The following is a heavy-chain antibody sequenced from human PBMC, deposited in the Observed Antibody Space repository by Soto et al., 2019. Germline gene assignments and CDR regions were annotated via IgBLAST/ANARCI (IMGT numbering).Heavy chain of an antibody. Sequence: SETLSLTCAVSGDSISTYYWSWIRQPPGRRLEWIGYIYYSGSTNQNPSLNSRVTMSVDTSKKQVSLKLTSVTAADTAVYYCARHGSGRRTFDIWGQGTMVTGSS. CDR1: GDSISTYY. CDR2: IYYSGST. CDR3: ARHGSGRRTFDI. V-gene: IGHV4-59*08. D-gene: IGHD3-3*01. J-gene: IGHJ3*02.